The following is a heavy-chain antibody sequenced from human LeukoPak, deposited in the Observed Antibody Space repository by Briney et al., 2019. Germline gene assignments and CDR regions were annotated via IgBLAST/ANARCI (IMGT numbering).Heavy chain of an antibody. CDR3: AILPISDIFSWYWFDP. CDR1: GGSFSGYY. D-gene: IGHD6-13*01. Sequence: SETLSLTCAVYGGSFSGYYWSWIRQPPGRGLEWIGYIYYSGSTNYNPSLKSRVTISVDTSKNQFSLELSSVTAADTAVYYCAILPISDIFSWYWFDPWGQGTLVTVSS. V-gene: IGHV4-34*01. CDR2: IYYSGST. J-gene: IGHJ5*02.